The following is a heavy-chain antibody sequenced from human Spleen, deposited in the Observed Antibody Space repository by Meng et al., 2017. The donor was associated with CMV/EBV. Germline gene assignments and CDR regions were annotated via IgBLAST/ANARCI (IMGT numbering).Heavy chain of an antibody. CDR3: ARGRVVRHYGMDV. Sequence: SETLSLTCTVSGGSISSGGYYWSWIRQHPGKGLEWIGYIYYSGSTYYNPSLKSRVTISVDTSKNQFSLKLSSVTAADTAVYYCARGRVVRHYGMDVWGQGTTVTVSS. D-gene: IGHD2-2*01. CDR1: GGSISSGGYY. CDR2: IYYSGST. V-gene: IGHV4-31*03. J-gene: IGHJ6*02.